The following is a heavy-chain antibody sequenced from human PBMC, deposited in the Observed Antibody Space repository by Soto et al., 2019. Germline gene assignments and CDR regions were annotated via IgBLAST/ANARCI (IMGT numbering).Heavy chain of an antibody. CDR2: IYYSGST. CDR1: GGSISSSSYY. J-gene: IGHJ4*02. Sequence: PSETLSLTCTVSGGSISSSSYYWGWIRQPPGKGLEWIGSIYYSGSTYYNPSLKSRVTISVDTSKNQFSLKLSSVTAADTAVYYRARHAGRAARPTDVGDYWGQGTLVTVSS. CDR3: ARHAGRAARPTDVGDY. D-gene: IGHD6-6*01. V-gene: IGHV4-39*01.